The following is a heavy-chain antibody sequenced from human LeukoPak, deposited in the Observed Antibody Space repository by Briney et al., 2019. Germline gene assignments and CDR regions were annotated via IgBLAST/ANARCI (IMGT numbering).Heavy chain of an antibody. Sequence: PSETLSHTCTVSGGSISSYYWSWIRQPPGKGLEWIGYIYYSGSTNYNPSLKSRVTISVDTSKNQFSLKLSSVTAADTAVYYCARGAGWGSVSEFDYWGQGTLVTVSS. CDR1: GGSISSYY. D-gene: IGHD1-14*01. CDR2: IYYSGST. J-gene: IGHJ4*02. CDR3: ARGAGWGSVSEFDY. V-gene: IGHV4-59*01.